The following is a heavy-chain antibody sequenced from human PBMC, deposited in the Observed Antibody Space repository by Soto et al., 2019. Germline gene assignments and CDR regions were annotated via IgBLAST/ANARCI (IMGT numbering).Heavy chain of an antibody. CDR1: GYMFNTYG. CDR3: ARTYGSGDYFLPFEY. V-gene: IGHV1-18*01. CDR2: ISVYNGNI. J-gene: IGHJ4*02. D-gene: IGHD3-10*01. Sequence: QVQLLQSGAEVKKPGASVKVSCKASGYMFNTYGITWVRQAPGQGLEWMGWISVYNGNIDYAQKFEGRVTMTTDTSTRTADMELKSLTSDETAVYYCARTYGSGDYFLPFEYWGQGTPVSVSS.